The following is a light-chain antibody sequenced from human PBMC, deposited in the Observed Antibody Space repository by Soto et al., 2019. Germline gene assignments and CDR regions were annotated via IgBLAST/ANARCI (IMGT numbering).Light chain of an antibody. CDR2: EVT. J-gene: IGLJ1*01. V-gene: IGLV2-8*01. Sequence: QSVLTQPRSASGSPGQSVTISCTGTSGDVGGYDYVSWYQQHPGKAPKLMIYEVTKRPLGVPDRFSGSKSGSTASLTISGLQAEDEADYHCTSYTRDTALVFGTGTKVTVL. CDR3: TSYTRDTALV. CDR1: SGDVGGYDY.